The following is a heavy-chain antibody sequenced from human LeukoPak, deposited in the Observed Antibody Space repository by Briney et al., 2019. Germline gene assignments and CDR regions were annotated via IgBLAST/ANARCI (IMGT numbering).Heavy chain of an antibody. Sequence: PGRSLRLSCAASGFTFSSYAMHWVRQAPGKGLEWVAVISYDGSNKYYADSVKGRFTISRDNSKNTLYLQMNSLRAEDTAVYYCARDQSLATVTTRGLDNWGQGILVTVSS. CDR3: ARDQSLATVTTRGLDN. CDR2: ISYDGSNK. CDR1: GFTFSSYA. J-gene: IGHJ4*02. V-gene: IGHV3-30-3*01. D-gene: IGHD4-17*01.